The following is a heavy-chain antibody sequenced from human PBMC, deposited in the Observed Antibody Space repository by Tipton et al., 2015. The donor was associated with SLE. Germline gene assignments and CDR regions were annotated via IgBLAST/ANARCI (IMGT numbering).Heavy chain of an antibody. CDR2: ISSSSSTI. CDR1: GFTFSSYS. CDR3: AKAGIAVAGPTKH. J-gene: IGHJ1*01. D-gene: IGHD6-19*01. Sequence: SLRLSCAASGFTFSSYSMNWVRQAPGKGLEWVSYISSSSSTIYYADSVKGRFTISRDNAKNSLYLQMNSLRAEDTAVYYCAKAGIAVAGPTKHWGQGTLVTVSS. V-gene: IGHV3-48*01.